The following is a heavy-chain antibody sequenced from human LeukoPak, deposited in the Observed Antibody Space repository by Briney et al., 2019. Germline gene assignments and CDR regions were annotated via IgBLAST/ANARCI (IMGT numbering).Heavy chain of an antibody. J-gene: IGHJ6*03. CDR3: AKQGAARQDYYMDV. Sequence: SVKVSCKASGGSFSSYAISWVRQAPGQGLEWMGRIIPIFGTANYAQRFQDRVTITADIVSSTAYMELTSLTSGDTAVYFCAKQGAARQDYYMDVWGNGTTVTVPS. D-gene: IGHD5-18*01. V-gene: IGHV1-69*06. CDR2: IIPIFGTA. CDR1: GGSFSSYA.